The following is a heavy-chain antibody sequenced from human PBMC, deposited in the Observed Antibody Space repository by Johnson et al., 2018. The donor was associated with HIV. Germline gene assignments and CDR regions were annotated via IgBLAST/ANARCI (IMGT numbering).Heavy chain of an antibody. D-gene: IGHD4-17*01. CDR3: ARDHLRCAFDI. CDR2: IYSGGST. J-gene: IGHJ3*02. CDR1: GFTVTSNY. V-gene: IGHV3-66*03. Sequence: VQLVESGGGLIQPGGSLRLSCAASGFTVTSNYMSWVRQAPGKGLEWVSDIYSGGSTYYADSVKGRFTISRDNSKNTLYLQMNSLRAEDTAVYYCARDHLRCAFDIWGQGTMVTVSS.